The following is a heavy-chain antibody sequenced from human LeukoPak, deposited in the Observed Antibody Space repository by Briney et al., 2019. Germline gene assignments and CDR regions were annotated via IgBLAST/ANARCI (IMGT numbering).Heavy chain of an antibody. J-gene: IGHJ4*02. CDR1: DLAFSNYS. CDR2: ISSTSNAI. Sequence: GGSLRLSCAASDLAFSNYSMNWVRKSPGKGLVWVSYISSTSNAIYYGDSMKGRFTISRDNAKNSLYLQMSSLRAEDTAVYYCARDLGGTGTTFDYWGQGALVTVSS. D-gene: IGHD1-1*01. V-gene: IGHV3-48*01. CDR3: ARDLGGTGTTFDY.